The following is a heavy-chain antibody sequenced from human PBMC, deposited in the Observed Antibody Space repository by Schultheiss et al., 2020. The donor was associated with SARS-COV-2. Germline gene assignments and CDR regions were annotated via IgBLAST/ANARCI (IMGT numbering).Heavy chain of an antibody. J-gene: IGHJ4*02. CDR3: AKGGSGAISSSSWSLFDY. Sequence: GGSLRLSCAASGFTVSSNYMSWVRQAPGKGLEWVSLLSGRGDSTDYADSVKGRFTISRDNSKNTVYLQMNSLRGEDTAVYYCAKGGSGAISSSSWSLFDYWGRGTLVTVSS. D-gene: IGHD6-13*01. CDR1: GFTVSSNY. CDR2: LSGRGDST. V-gene: IGHV3-23*01.